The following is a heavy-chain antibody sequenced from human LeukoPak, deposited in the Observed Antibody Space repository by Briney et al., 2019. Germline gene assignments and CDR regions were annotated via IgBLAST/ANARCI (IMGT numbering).Heavy chain of an antibody. CDR1: GYIFTGYY. J-gene: IGHJ4*02. CDR3: ARDSRNWDPPGTLDS. V-gene: IGHV1-2*06. D-gene: IGHD7-27*01. CDR2: INPDSGGT. Sequence: ASVKVSCKTSGYIFTGYYMHWVRQAPGQGLEWVGRINPDSGGTTYAAKYQGRVSMTRDTSISTAYMELSSLRSDDAAMYYCARDSRNWDPPGTLDSWGQGTLVTVSS.